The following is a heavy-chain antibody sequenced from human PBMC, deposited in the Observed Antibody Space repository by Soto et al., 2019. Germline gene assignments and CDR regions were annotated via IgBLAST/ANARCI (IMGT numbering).Heavy chain of an antibody. V-gene: IGHV1-46*01. D-gene: IGHD6-19*01. CDR2: INPSSGVT. Sequence: ASVKVSCKASGYTFTNYYMHWVRQAPGQGLEWMGMINPSSGVTTYAQKFQGRVTMTSDTSTSTVYMEMSSLRSEDTAVYFCARGRNIGWRGDDFDVWGQ. J-gene: IGHJ3*01. CDR3: ARGRNIGWRGDDFDV. CDR1: GYTFTNYY.